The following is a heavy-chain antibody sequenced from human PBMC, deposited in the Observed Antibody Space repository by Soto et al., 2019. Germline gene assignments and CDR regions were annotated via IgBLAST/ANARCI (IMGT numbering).Heavy chain of an antibody. CDR3: ARGLILWFGELSRRGGYYSYMDV. D-gene: IGHD3-10*01. Sequence: QVQLQQWGAGLLKASETLSLTCAVYGGSFSGYQWSWIRQTPGKGLEWIGEINDSGNINYNPSLKSRVTMLVDTAKKQISLKLSSVTAADTAVYYCARGLILWFGELSRRGGYYSYMDVWGKGTTVTVSS. V-gene: IGHV4-34*01. CDR2: INDSGNI. CDR1: GGSFSGYQ. J-gene: IGHJ6*03.